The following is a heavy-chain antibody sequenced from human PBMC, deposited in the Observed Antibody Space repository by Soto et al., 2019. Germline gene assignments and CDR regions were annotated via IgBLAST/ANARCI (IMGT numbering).Heavy chain of an antibody. D-gene: IGHD2-15*01. Sequence: QVQLQESGPGLVRPSQTLALTCTVSGGSISSGDYYSSWIRQLPGKGLEWIGCIDSSGTTYYSPSLKSRISISLDTSKNQFSLNLISVTAAGTAVYFCAGGHCYNRVAYWGQGALVTVSS. J-gene: IGHJ4*02. V-gene: IGHV4-31*03. CDR3: AGGHCYNRVAY. CDR2: IDSSGTT. CDR1: GGSISSGDYY.